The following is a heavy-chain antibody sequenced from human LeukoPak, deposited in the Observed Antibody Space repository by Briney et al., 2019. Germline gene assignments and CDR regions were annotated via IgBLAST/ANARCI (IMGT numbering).Heavy chain of an antibody. CDR3: ARGRYQLDY. CDR2: VYYSGNT. V-gene: IGHV4-59*01. J-gene: IGHJ4*02. Sequence: SETLSLTCTVSGGSYYRSWIRQPPGKGLEWIGFVYYSGNTNYNPSLKSRVTISLDTSKNQFSLKLRSVTTAGTAVYYCARGRYQLDYWGQGTLVTVSS. CDR1: GGSYY. D-gene: IGHD2-2*01.